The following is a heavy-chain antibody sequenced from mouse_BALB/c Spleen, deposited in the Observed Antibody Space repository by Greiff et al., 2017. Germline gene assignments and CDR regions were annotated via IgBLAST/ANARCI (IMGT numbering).Heavy chain of an antibody. Sequence: EVKLMESGGDLVKPGGSLKLSCAASGFTFSSYGMSWVRQTPDKRLEWVATISSGGSYTYYPDSVKGRFTISRDNAKNTLYLQMSSLKSEDTAMYYCANINDYWGQGTTLTVSS. J-gene: IGHJ2*01. CDR2: ISSGGSYT. V-gene: IGHV5-6*01. CDR3: ANINDY. CDR1: GFTFSSYG.